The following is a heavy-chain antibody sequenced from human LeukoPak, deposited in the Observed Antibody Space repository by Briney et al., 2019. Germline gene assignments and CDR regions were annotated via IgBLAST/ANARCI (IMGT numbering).Heavy chain of an antibody. CDR3: AKNIAAADSSGYYYYYMDV. Sequence: PGGSLRLSCAASGFTFSSYAMHWVRQAPGKGLEWVAVISYDGSNKYYADSVKGRFTISRDNSKNTLYLQMNSLRAEDTAVYYCAKNIAAADSSGYYYYYMDVWGKGTTVTVSS. CDR2: ISYDGSNK. J-gene: IGHJ6*03. D-gene: IGHD6-13*01. V-gene: IGHV3-30-3*02. CDR1: GFTFSSYA.